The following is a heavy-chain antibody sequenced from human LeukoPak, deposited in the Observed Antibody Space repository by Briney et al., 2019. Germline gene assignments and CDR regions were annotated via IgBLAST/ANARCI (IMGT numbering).Heavy chain of an antibody. D-gene: IGHD2-2*01. Sequence: GGSLRLSCAASGFTFSNYAMNWVRQAPGKGLEWVSLLASGGNTFFADSVKGRFTLSRDNSENTVYLQMNSLRAEDTAVYYCARAVGVVDCGAHSCKPYHFDSWGQGTLVAVSS. CDR2: LASGGNT. J-gene: IGHJ4*02. V-gene: IGHV3-66*01. CDR1: GFTFSNYA. CDR3: ARAVGVVDCGAHSCKPYHFDS.